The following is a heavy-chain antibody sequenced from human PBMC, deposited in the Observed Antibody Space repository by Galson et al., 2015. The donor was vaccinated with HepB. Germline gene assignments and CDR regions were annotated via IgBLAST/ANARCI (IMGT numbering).Heavy chain of an antibody. Sequence: SLRLSCAASGFTFSSYWMHWVRQAPGKGLVWVSRVNPDGSSVTYADSVKGRFTISRDNAKNTLYLQMNSLRAEDTAVYYCARNDYGGQDYWGQGTLVTVSS. J-gene: IGHJ4*02. CDR3: ARNDYGGQDY. V-gene: IGHV3-74*01. CDR2: VNPDGSSV. D-gene: IGHD4-23*01. CDR1: GFTFSSYW.